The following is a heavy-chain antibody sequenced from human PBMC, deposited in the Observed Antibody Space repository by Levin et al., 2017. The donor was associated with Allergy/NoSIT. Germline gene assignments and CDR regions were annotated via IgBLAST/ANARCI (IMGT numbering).Heavy chain of an antibody. CDR1: GYTLTSHA. V-gene: IGHV1-3*01. CDR3: ASHSSSSGGAFDY. J-gene: IGHJ4*02. Sequence: PSASVKVSCKASGYTLTSHAIHWVRQAPGQRLEWMGWINAGNGNTKYSQKFQGRVTITRDTSASTAYMELSSLRSEDTAVYYCASHSSSSGGAFDYWGQGTLVTVSS. CDR2: INAGNGNT. D-gene: IGHD6-6*01.